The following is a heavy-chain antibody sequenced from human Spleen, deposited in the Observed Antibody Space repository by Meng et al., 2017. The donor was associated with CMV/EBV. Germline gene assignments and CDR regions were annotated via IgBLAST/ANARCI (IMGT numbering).Heavy chain of an antibody. CDR3: ARLVGATTGGWFDP. V-gene: IGHV1-69*05. CDR1: GGTFRRYA. CDR2: IIPIFGTT. Sequence: KPSGGTFRRYAISWVRQATGQGLEWMGRIIPIFGTTNYAQKFQGRVAITTDEPTSTAYMELSSLRSEDTAVYYCARLVGATTGGWFDPWGQGTLVTVSS. D-gene: IGHD1-26*01. J-gene: IGHJ5*02.